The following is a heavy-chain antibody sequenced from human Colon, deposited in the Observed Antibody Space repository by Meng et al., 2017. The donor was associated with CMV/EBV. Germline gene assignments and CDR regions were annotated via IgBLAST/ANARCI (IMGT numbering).Heavy chain of an antibody. D-gene: IGHD3-10*01. CDR2: IASGGNT. CDR1: GFTFSTYD. Sequence: GESLKISCAASGFTFSTYDMHWVRQVTGKSLEWVSGIASGGNTYYPGSVKGRFTISRENAKNSLYLQIDNLRAGDTAVYYCAREGAGYYYGMDVWGQGTTVTVSS. V-gene: IGHV3-13*01. J-gene: IGHJ6*02. CDR3: AREGAGYYYGMDV.